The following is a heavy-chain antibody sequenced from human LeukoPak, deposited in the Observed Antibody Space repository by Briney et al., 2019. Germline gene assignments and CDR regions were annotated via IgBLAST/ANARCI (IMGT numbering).Heavy chain of an antibody. Sequence: ASVNVSCKASGYTFTNYGITWVRQAPGQGLDWMGWISGYNGNTNYAPKVQGRVTMTTDTYTSTAYMELRSLRSDDTAVYYCARDWTPIVGATNYYMDVWGKGTTVTVSS. D-gene: IGHD1-26*01. J-gene: IGHJ6*03. CDR3: ARDWTPIVGATNYYMDV. CDR2: ISGYNGNT. CDR1: GYTFTNYG. V-gene: IGHV1-18*01.